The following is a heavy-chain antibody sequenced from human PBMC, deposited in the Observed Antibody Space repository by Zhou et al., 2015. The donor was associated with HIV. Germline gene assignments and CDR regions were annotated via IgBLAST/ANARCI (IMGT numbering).Heavy chain of an antibody. D-gene: IGHD1-26*01. Sequence: QVQLVQSGAEVKKPGASVKVSCKASGYTFTGYYMHWVRQAPGQGLEWMGWINPNSGGTNYAQKFQGRVTMTRDTSISTAYMELSRLRSDDTAVYYCARDLSGSYYVDGMDVVGPRDHGHRLL. V-gene: IGHV1-2*02. CDR1: GYTFTGYY. CDR3: ARDLSGSYYVDGMDV. CDR2: INPNSGGT. J-gene: IGHJ6*02.